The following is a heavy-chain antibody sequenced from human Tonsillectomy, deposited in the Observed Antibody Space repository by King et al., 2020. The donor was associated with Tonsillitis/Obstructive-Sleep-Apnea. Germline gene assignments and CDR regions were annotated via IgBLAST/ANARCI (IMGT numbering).Heavy chain of an antibody. CDR3: ARDSGFGVVVSNSCFDP. CDR2: ISYDGTNQ. V-gene: IGHV3-30*04. CDR1: GFTFRTYA. Sequence: VQLVESGGGVVQPGRSLRLSCAASGFTFRTYAMHWVRQAPGKGLEWVALISYDGTNQYYADSVKGRFTMSRDNSKNTVYLQMNSLRAEETAMYYCARDSGFGVVVSNSCFDPWGQGTLVTVSS. D-gene: IGHD3-10*01. J-gene: IGHJ5*02.